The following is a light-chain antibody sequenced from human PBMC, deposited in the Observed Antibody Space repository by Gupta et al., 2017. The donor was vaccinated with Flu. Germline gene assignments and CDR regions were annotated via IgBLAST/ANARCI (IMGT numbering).Light chain of an antibody. Sequence: PSTVSASVGDSVSITCRASQSVRTFLAWFQQKPGQAPSLLIYQASHLERGVPSRFSGSGSGTEFTLHISDLQPDDFATYYCHQDTSDSRSFGQGTRLEI. J-gene: IGKJ2*01. CDR3: HQDTSDSRS. CDR1: QSVRTF. V-gene: IGKV1-5*03. CDR2: QAS.